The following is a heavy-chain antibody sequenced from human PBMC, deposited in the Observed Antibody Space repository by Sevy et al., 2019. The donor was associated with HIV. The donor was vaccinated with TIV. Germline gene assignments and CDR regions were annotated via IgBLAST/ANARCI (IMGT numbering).Heavy chain of an antibody. D-gene: IGHD3-22*01. Sequence: SETLSLTCAVYGGSFSGYYWSWIRQPPGKGLEWIGEINDSGSTNYNPSLKSRVTISVDTSKNQFSLKLSSVTAADTAVYYCARGRGGDYYDSSGYQEVIFDYWGQGTLVTVSS. CDR3: ARGRGGDYYDSSGYQEVIFDY. J-gene: IGHJ4*02. CDR2: INDSGST. V-gene: IGHV4-34*01. CDR1: GGSFSGYY.